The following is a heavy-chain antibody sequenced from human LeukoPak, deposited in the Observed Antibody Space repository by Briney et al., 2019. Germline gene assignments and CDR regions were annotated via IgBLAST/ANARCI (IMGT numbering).Heavy chain of an antibody. CDR1: GFTFSSYG. CDR3: ARVSSTSCYRCSYDAFDI. D-gene: IGHD2-2*02. Sequence: GGSLRLSCAASGFTFSSYGMLWVRQAPGKGLEWVSSISSSSSYIYYADSVKGRFTISRDNAKNSLYLQMNSLRAEDTAVYYCARVSSTSCYRCSYDAFDIRGQGTMVTVSS. V-gene: IGHV3-21*01. CDR2: ISSSSSYI. J-gene: IGHJ3*02.